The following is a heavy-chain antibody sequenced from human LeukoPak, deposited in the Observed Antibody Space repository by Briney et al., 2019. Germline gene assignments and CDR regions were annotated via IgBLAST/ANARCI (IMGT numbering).Heavy chain of an antibody. CDR2: IYQTGTT. CDR1: GGSINSGDY. J-gene: IGHJ4*02. D-gene: IGHD1-1*01. Sequence: SETLSLTCTVSGGSINSGDYWGWIRQPPGKGLEWIGKIYQTGTTYYNPSLKSRVTISVDTSKNQFSLKLSSVTAADTAVYYCARAPHTTRFDYWGQGTLVTVSS. CDR3: ARAPHTTRFDY. V-gene: IGHV4-38-2*02.